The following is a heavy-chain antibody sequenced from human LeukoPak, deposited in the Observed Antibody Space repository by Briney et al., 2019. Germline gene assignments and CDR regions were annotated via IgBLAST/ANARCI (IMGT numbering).Heavy chain of an antibody. Sequence: PGGSLRLSCVASGFIFNKHAMSWVRQAPGKGLEWVSAISGSGGSTYYADSVKGRFTISRDNSKNTLYLQMNSLRAEDTAVYYCAKDNRRAHYFDYWGQGTLVTVSS. CDR1: GFIFNKHA. V-gene: IGHV3-23*01. J-gene: IGHJ4*02. CDR3: AKDNRRAHYFDY. CDR2: ISGSGGST.